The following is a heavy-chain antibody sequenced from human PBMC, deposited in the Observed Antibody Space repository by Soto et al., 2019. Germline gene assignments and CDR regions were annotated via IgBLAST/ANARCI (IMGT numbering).Heavy chain of an antibody. CDR1: GGSIGTENW. CDR3: AKHFGYSLGY. D-gene: IGHD3-22*01. Sequence: LTCAVSGGSIGTENWWSWIRHPPGKGLEWIGYIYHAGSANYNPSLKSRVTISINKSKNQISLNLSSVTAADTAVYYCAKHFGYSLGYWGQGTLVTVS. CDR2: IYHAGSA. J-gene: IGHJ4*02. V-gene: IGHV4-4*02.